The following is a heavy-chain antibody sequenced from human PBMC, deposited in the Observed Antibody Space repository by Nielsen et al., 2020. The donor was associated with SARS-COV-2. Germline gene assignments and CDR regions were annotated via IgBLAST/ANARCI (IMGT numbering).Heavy chain of an antibody. J-gene: IGHJ4*02. V-gene: IGHV1-69*04. D-gene: IGHD5-12*01. CDR3: AIQGGYSGYDFRRPSHLDH. CDR2: IIPILDIT. Sequence: SVKVSCKASGYTLTSYGISWVRQAPGQGLEWMGRIIPILDITKYAQKFQGRVTITADKSTSTAYLDLTSLRPDDTAVYYCAIQGGYSGYDFRRPSHLDHWGQGTLVTVSS. CDR1: GYTLTSYG.